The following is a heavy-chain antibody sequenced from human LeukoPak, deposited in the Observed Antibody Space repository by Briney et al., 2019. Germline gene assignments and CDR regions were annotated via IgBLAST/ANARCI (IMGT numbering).Heavy chain of an antibody. D-gene: IGHD1-26*01. J-gene: IGHJ4*02. CDR3: ARRGQWELRR. Sequence: SETLSLTCTVSGGSISSSSYYWGWIRQPPGKGLEWIGSIYYSGSTYYNPSLKSLVTISVDTSKNQFSLKLSSVTAADTAVYYCARRGQWELRRWGQGTLVTVSS. CDR2: IYYSGST. CDR1: GGSISSSSYY. V-gene: IGHV4-39*01.